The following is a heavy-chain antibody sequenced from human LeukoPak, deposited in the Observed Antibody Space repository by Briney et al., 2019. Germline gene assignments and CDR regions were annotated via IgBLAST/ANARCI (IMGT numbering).Heavy chain of an antibody. D-gene: IGHD3-22*01. CDR1: GYTFTGYY. J-gene: IGHJ4*02. CDR2: INPNSGGT. CDR3: ATLADYYDSSGTREFDY. Sequence: ASVKVSRKASGYTFTGYYMHWVRQAPGQGLEWMGWINPNSGGTNYAQKFQGRVTMTRDTSISTAYMELSRLRSDDTAVYYCATLADYYDSSGTREFDYWGQGTLVTVSS. V-gene: IGHV1-2*02.